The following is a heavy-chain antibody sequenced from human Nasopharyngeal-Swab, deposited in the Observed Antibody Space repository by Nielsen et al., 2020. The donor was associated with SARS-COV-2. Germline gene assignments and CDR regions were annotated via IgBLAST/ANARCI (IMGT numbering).Heavy chain of an antibody. CDR2: IYSGGST. D-gene: IGHD2-2*01. V-gene: IGHV3-66*02. CDR1: GFTVSSNY. J-gene: IGHJ4*02. CDR3: ARDLVVVPAAPGATDY. Sequence: GESLKISCAASGFTVSSNYMSWVRQAPGKGLEWVSVIYSGGSTYYADSVKGRLTISRENSKNTLYLQMNSLRAEDTAVYYCARDLVVVPAAPGATDYWGQGTLVTVSS.